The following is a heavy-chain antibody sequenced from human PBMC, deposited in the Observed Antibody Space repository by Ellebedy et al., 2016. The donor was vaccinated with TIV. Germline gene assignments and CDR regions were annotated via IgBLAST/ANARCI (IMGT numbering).Heavy chain of an antibody. Sequence: SETLSLXCTVSGGSINSYYWSWIRQPAGKVLEWIGRIYAPGSTNYNPSLKSRATISLDTSKNQFSLRLNSLTAADTAIYYCARELRWFEEPRYDHWGQGTQVIVSS. J-gene: IGHJ4*02. CDR3: ARELRWFEEPRYDH. D-gene: IGHD3-10*01. V-gene: IGHV4-4*07. CDR1: GGSINSYY. CDR2: IYAPGST.